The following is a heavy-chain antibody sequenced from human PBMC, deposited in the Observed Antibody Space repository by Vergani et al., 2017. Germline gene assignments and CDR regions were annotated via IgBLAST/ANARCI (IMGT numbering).Heavy chain of an antibody. CDR3: AKHFRGWGIDY. D-gene: IGHD3-16*01. J-gene: IGHJ4*02. CDR2: IQFDGSNK. CDR1: GFTLSSYW. V-gene: IGHV3-30*02. Sequence: VQLVESGGGLVQPGGSLRLSCAASGFTLSSYWMSWVRQAPGKGLEFVAFIQFDGSNKYYADSVKGRFTLSRDFSKNTLYLQMNSLRTDDTATYYCAKHFRGWGIDYWGQGTQVIVSS.